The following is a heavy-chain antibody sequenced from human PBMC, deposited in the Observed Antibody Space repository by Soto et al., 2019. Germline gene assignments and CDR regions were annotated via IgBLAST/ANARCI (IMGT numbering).Heavy chain of an antibody. D-gene: IGHD6-13*01. Sequence: PGGSLRLSCAASGFTFSSYGMHWVRQAPGKGLEWVAVIWYDGSNKYYADSVKGRFTISRDNSKNTLYLQMNSLRAEDTAVYYCARPRGYSSRWYNYYYYMDVRGKGTTVTVSS. CDR1: GFTFSSYG. J-gene: IGHJ6*03. CDR3: ARPRGYSSRWYNYYYYMDV. V-gene: IGHV3-33*01. CDR2: IWYDGSNK.